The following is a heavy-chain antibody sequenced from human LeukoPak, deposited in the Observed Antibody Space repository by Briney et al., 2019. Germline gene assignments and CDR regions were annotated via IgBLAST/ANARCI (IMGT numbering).Heavy chain of an antibody. J-gene: IGHJ2*01. D-gene: IGHD3-16*01. V-gene: IGHV4-61*02. Sequence: SQTLSLICSVSGGSINGGSYYWSWIRQPAGTPLEWIGPIFTTGSTSCNPSLRTRVTISEDSSKDQFSLNLKSVTAADTAVYYCARDRNWGRGYFDLWGRGTLVIVSS. CDR2: IFTTGST. CDR3: ARDRNWGRGYFDL. CDR1: GGSINGGSYY.